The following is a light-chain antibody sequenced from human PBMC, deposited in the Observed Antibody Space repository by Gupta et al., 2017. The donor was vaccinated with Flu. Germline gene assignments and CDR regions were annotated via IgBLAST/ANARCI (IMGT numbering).Light chain of an antibody. CDR3: KQDSHTPYT. CDR2: WVS. J-gene: IGKJ4*01. V-gene: IGKV4-1*01. Sequence: DVMITQSPDSLAAFLGQPATTSCKSHQSVLYTSNNNNYLAWYQQKPGQPPKVLIYWVSTRESGVPDRFSGSGSGTDFTLTISSLQAEDVAVYYCKQDSHTPYTFGGGTKVEIK. CDR1: QSVLYTSNNNNY.